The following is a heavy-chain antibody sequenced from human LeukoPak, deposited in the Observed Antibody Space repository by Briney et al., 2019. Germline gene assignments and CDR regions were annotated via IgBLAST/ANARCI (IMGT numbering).Heavy chain of an antibody. J-gene: IGHJ5*02. CDR2: IYYSGTT. V-gene: IGHV4-39*01. CDR1: GDSISSGSYY. CDR3: ARHYYGSGVSSPGWFDP. D-gene: IGHD3-10*01. Sequence: SETLSLTCTVSGDSISSGSYYWAWIRQPPGKGREWNGSIYYSGTTYHNPSLKSRVTISVDTSKNQFSLRLRSVTDADTAVYYCARHYYGSGVSSPGWFDPWGQGTLVTVSS.